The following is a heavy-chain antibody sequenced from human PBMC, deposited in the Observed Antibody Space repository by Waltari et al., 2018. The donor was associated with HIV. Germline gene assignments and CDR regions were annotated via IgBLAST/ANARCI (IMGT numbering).Heavy chain of an antibody. D-gene: IGHD5-12*01. V-gene: IGHV1-8*01. CDR2: MNPNGGNK. CDR3: AVSADGYRGYDSEFDY. Sequence: QVQLVQSGAEVKKPGASVKVSCKASGYTFTSSDIHWVRQATGQVLEWMGWMNPNGGNKGYAQKFQARVTMTRKTSRSTAYMELSSVRSDDTAVYYGAVSADGYRGYDSEFDYWGQGTLVTVSS. J-gene: IGHJ4*02. CDR1: GYTFTSSD.